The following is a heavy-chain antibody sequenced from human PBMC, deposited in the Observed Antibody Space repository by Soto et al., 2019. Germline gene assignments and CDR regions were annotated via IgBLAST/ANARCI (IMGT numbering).Heavy chain of an antibody. CDR3: ARGDYGSGSYWGY. CDR2: INHSGST. Sequence: QVQLQQWGAGLLKPSETLSLTCAVYGGSFSGYYWSWIRQPPGKGLEWIGEINHSGSTNYNPSLKSRVTISVDTSKNQFSLKLSSVTAADTAVYYCARGDYGSGSYWGYWGQGTLVTVSS. D-gene: IGHD3-10*01. J-gene: IGHJ4*02. CDR1: GGSFSGYY. V-gene: IGHV4-34*01.